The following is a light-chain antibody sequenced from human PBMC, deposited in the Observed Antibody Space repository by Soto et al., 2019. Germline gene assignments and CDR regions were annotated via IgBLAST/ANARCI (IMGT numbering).Light chain of an antibody. V-gene: IGLV1-40*01. CDR1: SSNIGAGYD. CDR3: QSYDSSLIGWV. CDR2: GNS. J-gene: IGLJ3*02. Sequence: QSVLTQPPSVSGAPGQRVTISCTGSSSNIGAGYDVHWYQQLPGTAPKLLIYGNSNRPSGVPDRFSGSKSGTSASLAITGLQADDEADYYCQSYDSSLIGWVFGGGTKLTVL.